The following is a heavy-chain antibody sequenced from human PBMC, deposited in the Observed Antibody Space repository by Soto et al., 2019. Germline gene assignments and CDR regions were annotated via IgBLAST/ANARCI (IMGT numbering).Heavy chain of an antibody. J-gene: IGHJ3*02. CDR2: IYTSGST. CDR3: AREGEWELLPGAFDI. V-gene: IGHV4-4*07. D-gene: IGHD1-26*01. CDR1: GGSISSYY. Sequence: SETLSLTCTVSGGSISSYYWSWIRQPAGKGLEWIGRIYTSGSTNYNPSLKSRVTMPVDTSKNQFSLKLSSVTAADTAVYYCAREGEWELLPGAFDIWGQGTMVTVSS.